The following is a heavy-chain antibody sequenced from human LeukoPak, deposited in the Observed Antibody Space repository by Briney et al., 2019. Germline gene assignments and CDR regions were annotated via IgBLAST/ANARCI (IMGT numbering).Heavy chain of an antibody. J-gene: IGHJ5*02. V-gene: IGHV4-34*01. CDR1: GGSFSTYY. CDR2: INHSGTT. D-gene: IGHD6-19*01. CDR3: ARQTETSGWS. Sequence: SETLSLTCGASGGSFSTYYWSWIRQTPGKGLEWIAEINHSGTTTYNPSLKSRVTISVDTSKNHFFLRLNSVTAADAALYFCARQTETSGWSWGQGTLVTVSS.